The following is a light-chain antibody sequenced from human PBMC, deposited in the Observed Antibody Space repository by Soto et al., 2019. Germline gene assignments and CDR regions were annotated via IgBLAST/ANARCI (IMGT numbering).Light chain of an antibody. CDR1: QTISGW. CDR3: QQRHNWPIT. J-gene: IGKJ5*01. V-gene: IGKV1-5*01. CDR2: DAS. Sequence: DIQMTQSPSTLSASVGDTVTITCRASQTISGWLAWYQQRPGKAPNLLIFDASTLESGVPSRFSGSGSGTDFTLTISGLEPADLGVYYCQQRHNWPITFGQGTRLEIK.